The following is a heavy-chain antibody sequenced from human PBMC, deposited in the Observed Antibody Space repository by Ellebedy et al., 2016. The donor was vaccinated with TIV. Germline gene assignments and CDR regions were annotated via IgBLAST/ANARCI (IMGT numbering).Heavy chain of an antibody. CDR3: ARYFCPGGACSHFDY. V-gene: IGHV4-59*01. Sequence: SETLSLTCSVSGDSITTYYWGRIRQPPGKGLQWIGYIHYSGRTDCSPSLKSRVTISADTSKNQFSLKLSSVTAADTAVDYCARYFCPGGACSHFDYWGQGTLVTVSS. D-gene: IGHD2-21*02. CDR1: GDSITTYY. J-gene: IGHJ4*02. CDR2: IHYSGRT.